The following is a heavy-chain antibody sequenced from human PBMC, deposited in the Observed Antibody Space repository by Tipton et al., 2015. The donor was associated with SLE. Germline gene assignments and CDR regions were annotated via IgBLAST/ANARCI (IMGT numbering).Heavy chain of an antibody. Sequence: TLSLTCVVSGASISTEGYSWSWIRQPPGKGLEWIGYIFHTGSAYYNPSLRSRLTISLDRSNNQFSLKVNSMTAADTADYHCARGYYESNGYYSFDYWGLGALVTVSS. CDR1: GASISTEGYS. D-gene: IGHD3-22*01. CDR3: ARGYYESNGYYSFDY. J-gene: IGHJ4*02. V-gene: IGHV4-30-2*01. CDR2: IFHTGSA.